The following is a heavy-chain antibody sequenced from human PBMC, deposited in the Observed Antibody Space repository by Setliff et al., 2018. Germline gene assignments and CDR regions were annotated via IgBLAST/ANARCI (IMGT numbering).Heavy chain of an antibody. Sequence: GGSLRLSCSASGFTFNDHYMDWVRQAPGKGLEWVARITKKDERYGTEYAASVTGRFTISIDESKNSLYLQMNSLQTDDTAVYFCARLAPYCGRDCFSDFLDYWCQGALVTVSA. CDR1: GFTFNDHY. D-gene: IGHD2-21*02. V-gene: IGHV3-72*01. J-gene: IGHJ4*02. CDR3: ARLAPYCGRDCFSDFLDY. CDR2: ITKKDERYGT.